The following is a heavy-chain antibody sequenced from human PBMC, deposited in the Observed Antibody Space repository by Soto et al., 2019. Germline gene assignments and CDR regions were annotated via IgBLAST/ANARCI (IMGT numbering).Heavy chain of an antibody. Sequence: EVQLVESGGGLVQPGGSLRLSCAASGFTFSSYSMNWVRQAPGKGLEWVSYISSSSSTIYYADSVKGRFTISRDNAKNSLYLQMNSLRDEATAVYYCARPGYSSSSYGMDVWGHGTTVTVSS. D-gene: IGHD6-6*01. CDR2: ISSSSSTI. CDR3: ARPGYSSSSYGMDV. J-gene: IGHJ6*02. CDR1: GFTFSSYS. V-gene: IGHV3-48*02.